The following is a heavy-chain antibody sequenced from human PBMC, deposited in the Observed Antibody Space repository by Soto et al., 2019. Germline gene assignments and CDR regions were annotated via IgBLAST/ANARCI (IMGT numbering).Heavy chain of an antibody. CDR2: ISYDGSNK. CDR1: GFTFSSYA. D-gene: IGHD5-12*01. J-gene: IGHJ6*02. V-gene: IGHV3-30-3*01. Sequence: LRLSCAASGFTFSSYAMHWVRQAPGKGLEWVAVISYDGSNKYYADSVKGRFTISRDNSKNTLYLQMNSLRAEDTAVYYCARDRTQGYSGYSHYYYYYGMDVWGQGTTVTVSS. CDR3: ARDRTQGYSGYSHYYYYYGMDV.